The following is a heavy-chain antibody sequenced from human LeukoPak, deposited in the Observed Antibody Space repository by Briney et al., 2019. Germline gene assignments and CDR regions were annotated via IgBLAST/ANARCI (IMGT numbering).Heavy chain of an antibody. Sequence: ASVKVSCKPSGYTFTSYGISWVRQAPGQGLEWMGWISAYNGNTNYAQKLQGRVTMTRDTSTSTVYMELSSLRSEDTAVHYCARDSVAGTTQYYFDYWGQGTLVTVSS. CDR3: ARDSVAGTTQYYFDY. CDR1: GYTFTSYG. V-gene: IGHV1-18*01. CDR2: ISAYNGNT. D-gene: IGHD6-19*01. J-gene: IGHJ4*02.